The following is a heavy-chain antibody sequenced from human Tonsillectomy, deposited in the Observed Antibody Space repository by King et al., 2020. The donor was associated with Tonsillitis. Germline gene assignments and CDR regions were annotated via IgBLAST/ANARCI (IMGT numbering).Heavy chain of an antibody. J-gene: IGHJ4*02. V-gene: IGHV1-2*02. D-gene: IGHD3-22*01. CDR2: INTNSGGT. CDR1: GYTFTGYY. Sequence: QLVQSGAEVKKPGASVKVSCKASGYTFTGYYMNWVRQAPGQGLEWMGWINTNSGGTNYAQKFQGRVTMTRDTSISTAYMELSRLRADDTAVYYCARCRSRYYSICYYSFDYWGEGTLVSV. CDR3: ARCRSRYYSICYYSFDY.